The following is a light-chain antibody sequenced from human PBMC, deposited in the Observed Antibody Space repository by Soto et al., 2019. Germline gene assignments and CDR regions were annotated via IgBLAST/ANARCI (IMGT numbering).Light chain of an antibody. V-gene: IGLV2-14*01. CDR2: EVS. J-gene: IGLJ1*01. CDR1: SSDVGGYNY. CDR3: RSYTNNSTQV. Sequence: QSALTQPASVSGSPGQSITISCTGTSSDVGGYNYVSWYQQHPGKAPKLMIYEVSNRPAGVSNRFSGSKSGNTASLTISGLQAEDDDDYCCRSYTNNSTQVFGTGTKLTVL.